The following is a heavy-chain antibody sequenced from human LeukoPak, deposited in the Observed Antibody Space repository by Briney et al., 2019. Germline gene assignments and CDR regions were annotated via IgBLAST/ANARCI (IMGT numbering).Heavy chain of an antibody. Sequence: GGSLRLSCAASGFTFSSYEMNWVRQAPGKGLEWVSYISSSGSSIYYADSVKGRFTISRDNAKSSLYLQMNSLRAEDTAVYYCARKYCSSTSCLFDCWGQGTLVTVSS. CDR1: GFTFSSYE. CDR3: ARKYCSSTSCLFDC. J-gene: IGHJ4*02. V-gene: IGHV3-48*03. CDR2: ISSSGSSI. D-gene: IGHD2-2*01.